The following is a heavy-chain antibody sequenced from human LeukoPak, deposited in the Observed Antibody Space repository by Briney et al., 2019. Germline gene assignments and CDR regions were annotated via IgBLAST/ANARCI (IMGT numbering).Heavy chain of an antibody. CDR1: GGSISSHY. Sequence: PSETLSLTCTVSGGSISSHYWSWIRQPPGKGLEWIGRLYTSGSTNYNPSLKSRVTMSVDTSKNQFSLKLTSVPAADTAVYYCARGGSSGYYYGWGQGTLVTVSS. D-gene: IGHD3-22*01. V-gene: IGHV4-4*07. CDR2: LYTSGST. CDR3: ARGGSSGYYYG. J-gene: IGHJ4*02.